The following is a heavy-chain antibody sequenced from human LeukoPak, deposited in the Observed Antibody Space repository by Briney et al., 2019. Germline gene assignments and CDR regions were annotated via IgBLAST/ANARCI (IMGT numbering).Heavy chain of an antibody. CDR1: GFTFSNYN. Sequence: GGSLRLSCEVSGFTFSNYNMNWVRQAPGQRLEWVSSITSSSSYVFYADSVKGRFTISRDNAQNSLYLQMNSLRAEDTAVYYCARDPYSGSYGNNYYYYMDVWGKGTTVTISS. J-gene: IGHJ6*03. V-gene: IGHV3-21*01. D-gene: IGHD5-12*01. CDR3: ARDPYSGSYGNNYYYYMDV. CDR2: ITSSSSYV.